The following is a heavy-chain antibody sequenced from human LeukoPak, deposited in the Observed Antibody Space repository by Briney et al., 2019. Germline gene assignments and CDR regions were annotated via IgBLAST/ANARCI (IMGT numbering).Heavy chain of an antibody. CDR1: GYSISSGYY. D-gene: IGHD3-3*01. V-gene: IGHV4-38-2*02. CDR3: ARHLPTLFFPGFDP. J-gene: IGHJ5*02. Sequence: SETLSLTCTVSGYSISSGYYWGWIRQPPGKGLEWIGSIYHSGSTYYNPSLKSRVTISVDTSKNHFSLKLSSVTAADTAVYYCARHLPTLFFPGFDPWGQGTLVTVSS. CDR2: IYHSGST.